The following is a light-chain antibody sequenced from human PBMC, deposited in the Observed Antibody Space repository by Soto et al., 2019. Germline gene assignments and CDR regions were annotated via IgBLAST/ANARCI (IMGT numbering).Light chain of an antibody. V-gene: IGLV2-14*01. J-gene: IGLJ3*02. Sequence: QSVLTQPASVSGSPAQSITISCTGTSSDIAGYNWVSWYRQHPGKAPKLIIFEVSYRPSGVSNRFSGSKSRNTASLTISGLQAEDEADYYCCSFTTTTWVFGGGTKVTVL. CDR3: CSFTTTTWV. CDR1: SSDIAGYNW. CDR2: EVS.